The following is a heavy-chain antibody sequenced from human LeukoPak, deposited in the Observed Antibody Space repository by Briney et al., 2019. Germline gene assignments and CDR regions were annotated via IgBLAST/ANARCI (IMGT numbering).Heavy chain of an antibody. J-gene: IGHJ4*02. CDR1: GGSISSYY. CDR2: IYTSGST. D-gene: IGHD2-15*01. V-gene: IGHV4-4*08. Sequence: SETLSLTCTVSGGSISSYYWGWIRQPPGKGLEWIGRIYTSGSTNYNPSLRSRVTISVDTSKNQFSLKLSSVTAADTAVYYCARAKYCSGGSCYPVYYFDYWGQGTLVTVSS. CDR3: ARAKYCSGGSCYPVYYFDY.